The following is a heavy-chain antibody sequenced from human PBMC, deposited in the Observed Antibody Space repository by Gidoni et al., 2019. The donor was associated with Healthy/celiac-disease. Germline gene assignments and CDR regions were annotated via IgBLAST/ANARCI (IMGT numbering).Heavy chain of an antibody. CDR3: AKDIYSSPGGVVNFDY. V-gene: IGHV3-9*01. D-gene: IGHD6-13*01. Sequence: FTISRDNAKNSLYLQMNSLRAEDTALYYCAKDIYSSPGGVVNFDYWGQGTLVTVSS. J-gene: IGHJ4*02.